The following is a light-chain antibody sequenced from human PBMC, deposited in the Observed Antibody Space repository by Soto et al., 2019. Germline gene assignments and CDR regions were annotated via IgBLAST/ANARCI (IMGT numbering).Light chain of an antibody. CDR1: SSNIGAGYD. V-gene: IGLV1-40*01. CDR2: GNS. CDR3: SSYTSSSTLEV. J-gene: IGLJ1*01. Sequence: QSVLTQPPSVSGAPGQRVTISCTGSSSNIGAGYDVHWYQQLPGTAPKLLIYGNSNRPSGVSDRFSGSKSGNTASLTISGLQAEDEADYYCSSYTSSSTLEVFGTGTKVTVL.